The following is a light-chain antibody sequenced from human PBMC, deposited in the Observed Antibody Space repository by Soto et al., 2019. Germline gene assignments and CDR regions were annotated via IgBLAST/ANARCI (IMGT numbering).Light chain of an antibody. CDR1: QSVSSD. CDR3: QQYYNWPT. Sequence: EIVMTQSPPTLSVSPGERATLSCRASQSVSSDLVWYQQSPGQAPRLLIYSASTRATGIPARFSGSGSGTDFTLTISSLQSEDFAVYYCQQYYNWPTFGQGTNVEIK. V-gene: IGKV3-15*01. J-gene: IGKJ1*01. CDR2: SAS.